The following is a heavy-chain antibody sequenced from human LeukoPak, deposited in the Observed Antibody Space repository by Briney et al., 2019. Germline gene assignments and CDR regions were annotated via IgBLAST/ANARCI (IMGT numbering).Heavy chain of an antibody. CDR1: GVTCSSDD. J-gene: IGHJ4*02. Sequence: GRSLRVCCAGSGVTCSSDDRLWVRQAPGKLRASVGGISYNENNKYYADSVNGRFTISRDNSKNTLYLQLNSLRADDTAVYYCANWGESYDSGGSNLDSWGQGTLVTVSS. CDR2: ISYNENNK. CDR3: ANWGESYDSGGSNLDS. V-gene: IGHV3-30*18. D-gene: IGHD3-22*01.